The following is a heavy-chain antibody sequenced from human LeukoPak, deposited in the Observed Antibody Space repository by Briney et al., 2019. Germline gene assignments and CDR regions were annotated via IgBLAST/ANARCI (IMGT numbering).Heavy chain of an antibody. J-gene: IGHJ4*02. V-gene: IGHV3-30*02. CDR3: ARSGYNRFDY. CDR2: IRYDGSNK. Sequence: GGSLRLSCAASEFTFSSYGMHWVRQAPGKGLEWVAFIRYDGSNKYYADSVKGRFTISRDNSKNTLYLQMNSLRAEDTAVYYCARSGYNRFDYWGQGTLVTVSS. D-gene: IGHD5-24*01. CDR1: EFTFSSYG.